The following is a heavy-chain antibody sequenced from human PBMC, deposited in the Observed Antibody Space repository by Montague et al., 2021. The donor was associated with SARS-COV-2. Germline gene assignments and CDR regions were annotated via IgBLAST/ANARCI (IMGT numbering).Heavy chain of an antibody. CDR1: GGSFSSTRYY. V-gene: IGHV4-39*01. Sequence: SETLSLTCTFYGGSFSSTRYYWSWIRQPPGKGLDWIRSIYYTETTYYNPAPNSGTTFYSPSLKRRVTISVDAAKNQVSLNLGSVTATDTAVYYCSKGGGIGGFDSWGQGSLVAVSS. CDR3: SKGGGIGGFDS. D-gene: IGHD6-13*01. CDR2: IYYTETTYYNPAPNSGTT. J-gene: IGHJ4*02.